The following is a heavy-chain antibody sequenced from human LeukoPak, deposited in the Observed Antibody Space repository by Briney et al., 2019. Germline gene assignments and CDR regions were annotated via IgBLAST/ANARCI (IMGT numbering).Heavy chain of an antibody. CDR2: INSDGSST. J-gene: IGHJ4*02. D-gene: IGHD5-18*01. V-gene: IGHV3-74*01. CDR1: GFTFSSYW. Sequence: PGGSLSLSCAASGFTFSSYWMHWVRQAPGKGLVWVSRINSDGSSTSYADSVKGRFTISRDNAKNKLYLQMNSLRAEDTAGNYWGRTWFQLWPFYYWGQGTLVTVSS. CDR3: GRTWFQLWPFYY.